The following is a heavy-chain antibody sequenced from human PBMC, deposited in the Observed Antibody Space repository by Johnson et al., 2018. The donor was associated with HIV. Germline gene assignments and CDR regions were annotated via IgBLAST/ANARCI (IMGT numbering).Heavy chain of an antibody. V-gene: IGHV3-NL1*01. CDR1: GFSFSSYG. D-gene: IGHD3-22*01. CDR3: ARGLTMIVVVDAFDI. J-gene: IGHJ3*02. Sequence: QVQLVESGGGVVQPGRSLRLSCAASGFSFSSYGMHWVRQAPGKGLEWVAAISSNGGSTYYANTVKGRFTISRDNSKNTLYLQMNSLRDEDTSVYYCARGLTMIVVVDAFDIWGQGTMVTVSS. CDR2: ISSNGGST.